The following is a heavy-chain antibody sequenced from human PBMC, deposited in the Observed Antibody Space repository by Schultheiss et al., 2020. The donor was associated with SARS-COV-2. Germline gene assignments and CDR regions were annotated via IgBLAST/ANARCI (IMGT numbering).Heavy chain of an antibody. CDR1: GFTFSAYA. V-gene: IGHV3-30*04. J-gene: IGHJ3*02. Sequence: GESLKISCAASGFTFSAYAMHWVRQAPGKGLEWVAVISYDGTIKYYADSVKGRFTISRDNSKNTLYLQMNSLRAEDTAVYYCARDRNIVGGDAFDIWGQGTMVTVSS. CDR2: ISYDGTIK. CDR3: ARDRNIVGGDAFDI. D-gene: IGHD1-26*01.